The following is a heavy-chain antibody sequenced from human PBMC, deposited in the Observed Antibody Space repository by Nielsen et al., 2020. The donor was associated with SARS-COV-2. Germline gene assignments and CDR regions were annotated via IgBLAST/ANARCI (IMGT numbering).Heavy chain of an antibody. Sequence: ASVKVSCKVSGFTLTELSMHWVRQAPGQGLEWMGWMNPNSGNTGYAQKFQGRVTMTRNTSISTAYMELSSLRSDDTAVYYCARFDRDVWGSYRSSYWGQGTLVTVSS. CDR3: ARFDRDVWGSYRSSY. D-gene: IGHD3-16*02. CDR2: MNPNSGNT. V-gene: IGHV1-8*01. CDR1: GFTLTELS. J-gene: IGHJ4*02.